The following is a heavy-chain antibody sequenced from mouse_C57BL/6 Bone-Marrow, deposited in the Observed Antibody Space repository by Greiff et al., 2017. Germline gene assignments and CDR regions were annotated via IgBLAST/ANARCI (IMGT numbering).Heavy chain of an antibody. D-gene: IGHD1-1*01. CDR2: IDPEDGDT. J-gene: IGHJ4*01. CDR1: GFNIKDYY. V-gene: IGHV14-1*01. CDR3: TTGDYYGSSKYYYAMDY. Sequence: VQLQQSGAELVRPGASVKLSCTASGFNIKDYYMHWVKQRPEQALEWIGRIDPEDGDTEYAPKFQGKATMTADTSSNTAYLQLSSLTSEDTAVYYCTTGDYYGSSKYYYAMDYWGQGTSVTVSS.